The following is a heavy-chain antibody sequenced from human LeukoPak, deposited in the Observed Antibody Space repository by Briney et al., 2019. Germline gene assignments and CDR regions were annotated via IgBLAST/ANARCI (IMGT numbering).Heavy chain of an antibody. J-gene: IGHJ4*02. V-gene: IGHV3-73*01. Sequence: PGGSLRLSCVVSGFTFSGSAVHWVRQASGKGLEWVCRIRSKANNYATAYAASVKGRFTISRDDSKNTAYLQMNSLKTEDTAVYYCTGDNFDSSVKFDYWGQGTLVTVSS. D-gene: IGHD3-22*01. CDR2: IRSKANNYAT. CDR1: GFTFSGSA. CDR3: TGDNFDSSVKFDY.